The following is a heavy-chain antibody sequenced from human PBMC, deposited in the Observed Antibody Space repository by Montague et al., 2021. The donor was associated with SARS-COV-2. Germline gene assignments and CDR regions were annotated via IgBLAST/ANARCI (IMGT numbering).Heavy chain of an antibody. V-gene: IGHV4-59*08. CDR3: ARSADNHYGMDV. CDR2: INDSGTT. J-gene: IGHJ6*02. Sequence: SETLSLTCSVSGGSLSTYYWSWIRQPPGKGLEWIGDINDSGTTRYNPSRMSRATISLDLSKNQFSLDLNSVTAADTAVYYCARSADNHYGMDVWGQGTTVTVSS. CDR1: GGSLSTYY. D-gene: IGHD1-1*01.